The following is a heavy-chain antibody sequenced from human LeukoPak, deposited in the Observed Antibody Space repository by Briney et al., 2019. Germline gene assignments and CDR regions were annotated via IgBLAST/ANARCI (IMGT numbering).Heavy chain of an antibody. D-gene: IGHD6-19*01. CDR2: ISNSATYT. J-gene: IGHJ4*02. CDR3: ARRSGIAVAGAFDY. V-gene: IGHV3-23*01. Sequence: GGSLRLSCAASGFTFSSYAMSWVRQAPGKGLEWVSGISNSATYTYYADSVKGRFTVSRDNSKNTLYLQMNSLRAEDRAVYYCARRSGIAVAGAFDYWGQGTLVTVSS. CDR1: GFTFSSYA.